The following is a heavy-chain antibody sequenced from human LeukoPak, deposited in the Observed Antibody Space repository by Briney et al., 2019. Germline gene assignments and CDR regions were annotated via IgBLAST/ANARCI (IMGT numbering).Heavy chain of an antibody. CDR1: GGTFSSYA. J-gene: IGHJ5*02. D-gene: IGHD4-17*01. CDR3: ARVPPLGDYDYWFDP. V-gene: IGHV1-69*04. CDR2: IIPILGIA. Sequence: ASVKVSCKASGGTFSSYAISWVRQAPGQGLEWMGRIIPILGIANYAQKFQGRVTITADKSTSTAYMGLSSLRSEDTAVYYCARVPPLGDYDYWFDPWGQGTLVTVSS.